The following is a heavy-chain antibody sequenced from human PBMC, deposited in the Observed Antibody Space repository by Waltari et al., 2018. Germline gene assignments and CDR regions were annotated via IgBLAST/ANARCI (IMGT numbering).Heavy chain of an antibody. CDR2: ISGSSSTI. CDR1: GFPFSTYS. J-gene: IGHJ4*02. V-gene: IGHV3-48*04. D-gene: IGHD3-22*01. Sequence: EVQLVESGGGLVQPGQSLRLSCAASGFPFSTYSMNWVRQAPGKGLEWVSYISGSSSTIYYAGSVKGRFTSSRDNAKNSLFLQMNSLRAEDTAVYYCARDAYYSDSSGYHFDYWGQGTLVTVSS. CDR3: ARDAYYSDSSGYHFDY.